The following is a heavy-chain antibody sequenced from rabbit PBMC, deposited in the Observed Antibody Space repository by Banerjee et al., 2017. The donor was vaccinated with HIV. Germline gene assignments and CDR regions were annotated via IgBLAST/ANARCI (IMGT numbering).Heavy chain of an antibody. D-gene: IGHD2-1*01. CDR3: ARDGGYNYDDYRYFTL. V-gene: IGHV1S40*01. J-gene: IGHJ6*01. CDR2: INIGSSGRT. Sequence: QSLEESGGGLVKPGASLTLTCKASGFSFSSGYYVCWVRQAPGKGLEWIACINIGSSGRTYYASWAKGRFTISLDNAQNTVFLQMTSLTAADTATYFCARDGGYNYDDYRYFTLWGPGTLVTVS. CDR1: GFSFSSGYY.